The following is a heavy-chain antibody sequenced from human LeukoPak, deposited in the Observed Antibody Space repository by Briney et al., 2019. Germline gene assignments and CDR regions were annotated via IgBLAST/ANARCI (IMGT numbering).Heavy chain of an antibody. CDR1: GYTFTSHY. CDR2: INPSGSST. D-gene: IGHD2-15*01. CDR3: ARVGGYYFAPDY. Sequence: GASVKVSCKASGYTFTSHYMHWVRQAPGQGLEWMGLINPSGSSTLYAQKFQGRVTMTRDMSTTTDYMELSSLRSDDTAVYYCARVGGYYFAPDYWGQGTLVTVSS. J-gene: IGHJ4*02. V-gene: IGHV1-46*01.